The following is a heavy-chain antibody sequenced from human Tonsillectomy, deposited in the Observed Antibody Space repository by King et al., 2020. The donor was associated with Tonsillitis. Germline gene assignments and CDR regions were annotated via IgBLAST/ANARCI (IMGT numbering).Heavy chain of an antibody. D-gene: IGHD4-11*01. CDR1: GYTFTSYD. CDR2: MNPNSGNT. V-gene: IGHV1-8*01. J-gene: IGHJ6*02. Sequence: VQLVESGAEVKKPGASVKVSCKASGYTFTSYDINWVRQATGQGLEWMGWMNPNSGNTGYAQKFQGRVTMTRNTSISTAYMELSSLRSEDTAVYYCARLQYSYYYYGMDVWGHGTTVTVSS. CDR3: ARLQYSYYYYGMDV.